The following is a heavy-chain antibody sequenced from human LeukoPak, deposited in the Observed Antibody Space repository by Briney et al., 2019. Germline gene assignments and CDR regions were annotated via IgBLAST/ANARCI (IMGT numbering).Heavy chain of an antibody. Sequence: SETLSLTCAVYGGSFSGYYWSWIRQPPGKGLEWIGEINHSGSTNYNPSLKSRVTISVDTSKNQFSLKLSSVTAADTAVYYCARERSGYTDYWGQGTLVTVSS. D-gene: IGHD3-22*01. CDR2: INHSGST. CDR1: GGSFSGYY. CDR3: ARERSGYTDY. J-gene: IGHJ4*02. V-gene: IGHV4-34*01.